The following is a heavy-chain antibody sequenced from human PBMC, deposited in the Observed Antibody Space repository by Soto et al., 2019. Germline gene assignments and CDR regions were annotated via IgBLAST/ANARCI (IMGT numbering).Heavy chain of an antibody. CDR1: GFTFSSYS. Sequence: KAGGSLRLSCAASGFTFSSYSMNWVRQAPGKGLEWVSSISSSSSYIYYADSVKGRFTISRDNAKNSLYLQMNSLRAEDTAVYYCAREDIVVVVAATPYYYYGMDVWGQGTTVTVSS. J-gene: IGHJ6*02. CDR3: AREDIVVVVAATPYYYYGMDV. D-gene: IGHD2-15*01. CDR2: ISSSSSYI. V-gene: IGHV3-21*01.